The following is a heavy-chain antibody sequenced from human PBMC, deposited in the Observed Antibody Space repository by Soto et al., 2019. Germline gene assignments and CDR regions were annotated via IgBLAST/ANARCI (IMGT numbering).Heavy chain of an antibody. J-gene: IGHJ3*02. D-gene: IGHD1-26*01. CDR1: GYSFTSYW. Sequence: EVQLVQSGAEVKKPGESLRISCKGSGYSFTSYWISWVRQMPGKGLEWMGRIDPSDSYTNYSPSFQGHVTISADKSISTAFLHWSSLKASDTAMFYCARHPNLGATTDAFDIWGQGTMVSVSS. CDR2: IDPSDSYT. V-gene: IGHV5-10-1*03. CDR3: ARHPNLGATTDAFDI.